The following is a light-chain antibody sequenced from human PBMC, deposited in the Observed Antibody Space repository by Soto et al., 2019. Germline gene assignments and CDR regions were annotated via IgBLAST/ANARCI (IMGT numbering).Light chain of an antibody. CDR3: QEYNRWPLT. Sequence: EVVMTQSPATLSVSPGEGATLSCRASQSVNSFLAWYQQKPGQAPRLLIYGTSSRATGVSARFSGSGSGTEFTLTISSLQAEDFATYYYQEYNRWPLTFGQGTKVEIK. V-gene: IGKV3-15*01. CDR2: GTS. CDR1: QSVNSF. J-gene: IGKJ1*01.